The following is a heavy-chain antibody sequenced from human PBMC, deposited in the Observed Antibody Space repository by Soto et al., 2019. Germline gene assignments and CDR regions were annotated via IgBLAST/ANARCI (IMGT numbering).Heavy chain of an antibody. CDR2: TGLNGRTT. CDR1: GFTFSMSA. CDR3: ATVHSTSRSFDY. V-gene: IGHV3-23*01. D-gene: IGHD6-6*01. Sequence: EVQLLESGGGLVQPGGSLRLSCAASGFTFSMSAMTWVRQAPGKGLEWVSTTGLNGRTTYYADSVKGRFTVSRDNSKITLDLQMSSLRAEDTAVYYCATVHSTSRSFDYWGQGTLVTVSS. J-gene: IGHJ4*02.